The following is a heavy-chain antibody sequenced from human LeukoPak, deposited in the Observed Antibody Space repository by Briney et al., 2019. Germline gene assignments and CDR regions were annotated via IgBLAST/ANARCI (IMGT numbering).Heavy chain of an antibody. V-gene: IGHV4-4*07. CDR1: VVSMNGYY. CDR2: VDSSGNT. CDR3: ARRRWFPNYYYYYMDV. D-gene: IGHD2-15*01. Sequence: SETLSLTCSVSVVSMNGYYWSWLRQSAGNRLEWIGHVDSSGNTNYNPSLESRVTMSVDTSKNQFSLKLSSVTAADTAVYYCARRRWFPNYYYYYMDVWGEGTTVTVSS. J-gene: IGHJ6*03.